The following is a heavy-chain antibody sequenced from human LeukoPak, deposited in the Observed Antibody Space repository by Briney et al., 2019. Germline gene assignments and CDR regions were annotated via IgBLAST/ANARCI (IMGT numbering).Heavy chain of an antibody. CDR3: AGHTGIQSDY. CDR2: IYYSGST. D-gene: IGHD5-18*01. V-gene: IGHV4-39*01. J-gene: IGHJ4*02. Sequence: SSETLSLTCTVSGGSISSSSYYWGWIRQPPGKGLEWIGSIYYSGSTYYNPSLKSRVTISVDTSKNQFSLKLSSVTAADTAVYYCAGHTGIQSDYWGQGTLVTVSS. CDR1: GGSISSSSYY.